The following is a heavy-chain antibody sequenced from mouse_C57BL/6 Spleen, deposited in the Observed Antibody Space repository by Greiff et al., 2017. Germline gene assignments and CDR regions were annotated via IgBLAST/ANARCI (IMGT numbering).Heavy chain of an antibody. Sequence: EVQLQESGAELVRPGASVKLSCTASGFNIKDDYMHWVKQRPEQGLEWIGWIDPENGDTESASKFQGKATITADPSSNTAYLQLSSLTSEDTAVYCCTSYGSSDGWFAYWGQGTLVTVSA. CDR2: IDPENGDT. D-gene: IGHD1-1*01. CDR1: GFNIKDDY. V-gene: IGHV14-4*01. CDR3: TSYGSSDGWFAY. J-gene: IGHJ3*01.